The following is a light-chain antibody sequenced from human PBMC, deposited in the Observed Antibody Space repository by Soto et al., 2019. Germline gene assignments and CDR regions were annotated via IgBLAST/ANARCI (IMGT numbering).Light chain of an antibody. CDR1: SGDVGGYNY. CDR3: SSYTSSSTSV. J-gene: IGLJ1*01. Sequence: QSALTQPASVSGSPGQSITISCTGTSGDVGGYNYVSWYQQHPGKAPKLMIYDVSNRPSGVSNRFSGSKSGNTASLTISWLQAEYEADYYCSSYTSSSTSVFGTGTKVTVL. CDR2: DVS. V-gene: IGLV2-14*03.